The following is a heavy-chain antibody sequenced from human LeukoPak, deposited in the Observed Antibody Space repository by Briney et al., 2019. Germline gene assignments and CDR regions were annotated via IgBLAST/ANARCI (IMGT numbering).Heavy chain of an antibody. V-gene: IGHV3-21*01. CDR3: ARKRLMEWRSGAWSWGPKTYSYYYMDV. Sequence: GGSLRLSCATSGFTFRAYSMTWVRQAPGKGLEWVSSIVVGASYIHYSDSVKGGFTISRDNAQNSLYLQMNALRAEDTAVYYCARKRLMEWRSGAWSWGPKTYSYYYMDVWGKGTTVTVSS. CDR2: IVVGASYI. D-gene: IGHD2-15*01. J-gene: IGHJ6*03. CDR1: GFTFRAYS.